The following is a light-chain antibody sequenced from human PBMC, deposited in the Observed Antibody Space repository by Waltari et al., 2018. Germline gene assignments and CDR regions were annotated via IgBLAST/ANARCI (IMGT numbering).Light chain of an antibody. CDR3: QSSDSSGNDYV. J-gene: IGLJ1*01. CDR1: ALSKQH. CDR2: KDS. Sequence: SLELTQSPSVAVSPGQTAGITRSGDALSKQHVYWYQQRPGQAPVLVLFKDSERPSGIPERFSGSRSGTTGTLTITGVQAEDEADYYCQSSDSSGNDYVFGPGTKVTVL. V-gene: IGLV3-25*03.